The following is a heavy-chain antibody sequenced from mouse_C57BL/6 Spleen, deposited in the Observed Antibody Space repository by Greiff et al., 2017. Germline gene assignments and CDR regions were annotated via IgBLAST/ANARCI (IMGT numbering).Heavy chain of an antibody. CDR3: ARDDDYDGYAMDY. Sequence: EVQLVESGGGLVKPGGSLKLSCAASGFTFSSYAMSWVRQTPEKRLEWVATISDGGSYTYYPDNVKGRFTISRDNAKNNLYLQMSHLKSEDTAMYYCARDDDYDGYAMDYWGQGTSVTVSP. CDR2: ISDGGSYT. CDR1: GFTFSSYA. V-gene: IGHV5-4*01. D-gene: IGHD2-4*01. J-gene: IGHJ4*01.